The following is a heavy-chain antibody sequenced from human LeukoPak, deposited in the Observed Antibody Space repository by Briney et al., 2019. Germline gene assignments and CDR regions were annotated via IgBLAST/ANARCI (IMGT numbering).Heavy chain of an antibody. D-gene: IGHD2-15*01. Sequence: GRSLRLSCAASGFTFSSYGIHWVRQAPGKGLEWVAVISYDGSNKYYADSVKGRFTISRDNSKNTLYLQMNSLRAEDTAVYYCAKDLGYCSGGSCLTMYYYYGMDVWGQGTTVTVSS. CDR1: GFTFSSYG. J-gene: IGHJ6*02. CDR3: AKDLGYCSGGSCLTMYYYYGMDV. CDR2: ISYDGSNK. V-gene: IGHV3-30*18.